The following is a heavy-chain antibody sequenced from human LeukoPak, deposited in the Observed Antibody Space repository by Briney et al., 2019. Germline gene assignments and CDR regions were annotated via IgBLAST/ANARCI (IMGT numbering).Heavy chain of an antibody. CDR3: AKDSYYDSSGYYYYYYGMDV. D-gene: IGHD3-22*01. Sequence: GGSLRLSCAASGFAFSGYAMSWVRQAPGKGLEWVSAISGSGGRTYYADSVKGRFTISRDNTKNTLSVQMNSLRAEDTAVYYCAKDSYYDSSGYYYYYYGMDVWGQGTTVTVSS. CDR2: ISGSGGRT. V-gene: IGHV3-23*01. CDR1: GFAFSGYA. J-gene: IGHJ6*02.